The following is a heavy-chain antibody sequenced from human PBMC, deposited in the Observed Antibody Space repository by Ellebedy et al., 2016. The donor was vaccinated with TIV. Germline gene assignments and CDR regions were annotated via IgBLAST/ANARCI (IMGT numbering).Heavy chain of an antibody. Sequence: PGGSLRPSCAASGVTVSNNYMAWVRQAPGKGLEWVSVIYSGGSAHYADSVKGRFTVSRDGSKNTLYPQRNSLRVEDTAVYYCARDPPADRLSTWGWGQGTLVTVSS. V-gene: IGHV3-66*01. CDR3: ARDPPADRLSTWG. J-gene: IGHJ4*02. CDR2: IYSGGSA. D-gene: IGHD2/OR15-2a*01. CDR1: GVTVSNNY.